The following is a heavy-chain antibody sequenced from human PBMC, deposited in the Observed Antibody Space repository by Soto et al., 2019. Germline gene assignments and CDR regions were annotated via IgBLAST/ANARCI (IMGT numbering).Heavy chain of an antibody. V-gene: IGHV3-7*05. CDR1: GFTFSTYW. CDR3: ATYCSSPSCRSY. D-gene: IGHD2-2*01. J-gene: IGHJ4*02. CDR2: IKEDGGER. Sequence: EVQVVESGGGLVQPGGSLRISCAASGFTFSTYWMTWVRQAPGKGLEWVANIKEDGGERNYVDSVKGRFTISRDNAKNSLFLQMNSLRAEDTAVYYCATYCSSPSCRSYWGQGTLVTVSS.